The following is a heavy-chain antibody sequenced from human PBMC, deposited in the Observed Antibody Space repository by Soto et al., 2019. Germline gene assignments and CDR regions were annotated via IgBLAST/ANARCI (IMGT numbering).Heavy chain of an antibody. D-gene: IGHD3-3*01. CDR1: GYTFTGYY. J-gene: IGHJ6*03. CDR3: ARGPNFWSGYQDYYYYMDV. V-gene: IGHV1-2*04. Sequence: ASVKVSCQASGYTFTGYYMHWVRQAPGQGLEWMGWINPNSGGTNYAQKFQGWVTMTRDTSISTAYMELSRLRSDDTAVYYCARGPNFWSGYQDYYYYMDVWGKGTTVTVSS. CDR2: INPNSGGT.